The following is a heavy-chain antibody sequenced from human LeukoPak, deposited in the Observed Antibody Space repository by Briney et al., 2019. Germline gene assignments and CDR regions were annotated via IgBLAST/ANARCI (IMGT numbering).Heavy chain of an antibody. Sequence: GGSLRLSCAASGFTFSSYAMSWVRQAPGEGLEWVSIISGSGGSTYYPDSVKGRFTIYRDNSKNTLYLQMNSLRAEDTAIYYCAKTGSSVWYVPAGIDYWGQGTLVTVSS. J-gene: IGHJ4*02. D-gene: IGHD6-19*01. CDR1: GFTFSSYA. CDR3: AKTGSSVWYVPAGIDY. V-gene: IGHV3-23*01. CDR2: ISGSGGST.